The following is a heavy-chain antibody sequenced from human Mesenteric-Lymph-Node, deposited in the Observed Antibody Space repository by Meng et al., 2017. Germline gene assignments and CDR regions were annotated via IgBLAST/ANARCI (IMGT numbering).Heavy chain of an antibody. CDR3: ARVDSSGYFLDY. V-gene: IGHV4-31*03. Sequence: HVQLQESGPGLVKPSQTLSPTCTVSGGSISSGGHSWSWIRQPPGKGLEWIAYIYYSGSTYYNPSLKSRVILSVDTSKNQFSLKLSSVTAADTAVYYCARVDSSGYFLDYWGQGTLVTVSS. J-gene: IGHJ4*01. CDR1: GGSISSGGHS. CDR2: IYYSGST. D-gene: IGHD3-22*01.